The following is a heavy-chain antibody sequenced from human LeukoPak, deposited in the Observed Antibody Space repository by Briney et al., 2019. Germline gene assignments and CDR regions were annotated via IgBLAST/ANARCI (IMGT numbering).Heavy chain of an antibody. CDR1: GFTFSSYS. D-gene: IGHD2/OR15-2a*01. CDR2: ISSSSSYI. V-gene: IGHV3-21*01. J-gene: IGHJ6*03. CDR3: ARDLSQSGYYYMDV. Sequence: GGSLRLSCAASGFTFSSYSMNWVRQAPGKGVEWVSSISSSSSYIYYADSVTCRFPISRHNAQHSLYLQMTSLRAEDTAVYYCARDLSQSGYYYMDVWGKGTTVTVSS.